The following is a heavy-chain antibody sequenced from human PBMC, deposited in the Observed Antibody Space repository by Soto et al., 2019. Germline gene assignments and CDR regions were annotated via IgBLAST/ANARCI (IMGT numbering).Heavy chain of an antibody. CDR3: AKEVVLGALYYYGMDV. Sequence: PGGSLRLSCAASGFTFSSYAMSWVRQAPGKGLEWVSAISGSGGSTYYADSVKGRFTISRDNSKNTLYLQMNSLRAEDTAVYYCAKEVVLGALYYYGMDVWGQGTTVTVSS. CDR1: GFTFSSYA. D-gene: IGHD2-15*01. V-gene: IGHV3-23*01. J-gene: IGHJ6*02. CDR2: ISGSGGST.